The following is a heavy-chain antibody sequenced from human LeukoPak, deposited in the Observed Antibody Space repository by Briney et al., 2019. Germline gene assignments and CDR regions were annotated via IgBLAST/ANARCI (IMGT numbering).Heavy chain of an antibody. Sequence: GGSLRLSCAASGFTFRSYEMNWVRQAPGKGLEWVSYISSSGGTIYYADSVKGRFTISRDNAKNSLYLQMNSLRAEDSALYYCARDPEYSSGWFGLDVWGKGTTVTVSS. V-gene: IGHV3-48*03. D-gene: IGHD6-19*01. CDR2: ISSSGGTI. J-gene: IGHJ6*04. CDR3: ARDPEYSSGWFGLDV. CDR1: GFTFRSYE.